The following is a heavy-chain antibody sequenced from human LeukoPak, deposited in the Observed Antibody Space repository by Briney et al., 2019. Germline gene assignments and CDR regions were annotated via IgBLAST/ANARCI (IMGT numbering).Heavy chain of an antibody. D-gene: IGHD5-24*01. CDR1: GGTFTSYA. J-gene: IGHJ6*03. CDR2: IIPILGTA. CDR3: ASRGEMATYYYYYMDV. Sequence: GASVKVSCKASGGTFTSYAISRVRQAPGQGLEWMGGIIPILGTANYAQKFQGRVTITADESTSTAYMELSSLRSEDTAVYYCASRGEMATYYYYYMDVWGKGTTVTVSS. V-gene: IGHV1-69*13.